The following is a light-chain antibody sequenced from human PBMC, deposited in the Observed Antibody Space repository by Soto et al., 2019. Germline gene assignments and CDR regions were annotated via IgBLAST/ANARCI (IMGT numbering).Light chain of an antibody. Sequence: QSALTQPPSASGSPGQSVTISCTGTSSDVGGYNSVSWYQHHPGKAPKLMIYEVSKRPSGVPDRFSGSKSGNTASLTVSGLQAEDEADYYCSSYAGSNNLGFGGGTKLTVL. V-gene: IGLV2-8*01. CDR2: EVS. CDR1: SSDVGGYNS. J-gene: IGLJ2*01. CDR3: SSYAGSNNLG.